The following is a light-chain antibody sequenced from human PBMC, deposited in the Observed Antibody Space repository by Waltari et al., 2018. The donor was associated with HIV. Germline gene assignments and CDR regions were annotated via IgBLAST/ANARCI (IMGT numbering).Light chain of an antibody. CDR1: QSSSW. V-gene: IGKV1-5*03. CDR2: KAS. Sequence: DIQMTQSPSTLSASVGDRVTITCRASQSSSWLAWYQQKPGKAPNLLIYKASSLESGVPSRFSGSGSGTEFTLTISSLQPDDFATYYCQHYNSYPWTFGQGTKVEIK. J-gene: IGKJ1*01. CDR3: QHYNSYPWT.